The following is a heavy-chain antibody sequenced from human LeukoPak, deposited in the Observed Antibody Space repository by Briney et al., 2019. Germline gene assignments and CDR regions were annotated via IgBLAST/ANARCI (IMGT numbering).Heavy chain of an antibody. CDR3: ARRLERPDY. J-gene: IGHJ4*02. Sequence: LGFSVMVSFKTSGYTFTSYDINWVRQATVQGSEWMGWGNPNSGNTGYAQKFQGRVTMTRNTSMSTAYMELSTLRSEDTAVYYCARRLERPDYWGQGTLVTVSS. CDR2: GNPNSGNT. CDR1: GYTFTSYD. V-gene: IGHV1-8*01. D-gene: IGHD1-1*01.